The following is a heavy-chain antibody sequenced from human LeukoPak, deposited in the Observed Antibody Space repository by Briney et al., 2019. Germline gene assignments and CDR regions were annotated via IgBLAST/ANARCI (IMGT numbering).Heavy chain of an antibody. CDR2: IRRTPDGGLT. CDR1: GFTFINSW. CDR3: ATDLHFGYCTATSCANY. V-gene: IGHV3-15*01. D-gene: IGHD2-2*03. J-gene: IGHJ4*02. Sequence: TGGSLRLSCAASGFTFINSWMTWVRQAPGKGLEWVGRIRRTPDGGLTDYAAPVNGRFTISRDDSENTLYLQMSSLRTEGTAVYYRATDLHFGYCTATSCANYWGEGTLVSVSS.